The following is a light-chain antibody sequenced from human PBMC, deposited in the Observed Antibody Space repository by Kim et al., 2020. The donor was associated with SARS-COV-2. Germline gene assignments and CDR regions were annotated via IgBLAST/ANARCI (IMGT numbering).Light chain of an antibody. J-gene: IGKJ1*01. V-gene: IGKV1-27*01. Sequence: ASVGDRVTITCRSSQDIANSLAWYQQKPGKVPQVLIYAASTLQSGVPSRFSGSGSGTEFTLTIGSLQTEDGATYYCQKYNSAPWTFGPGTKVESK. CDR1: QDIANS. CDR3: QKYNSAPWT. CDR2: AAS.